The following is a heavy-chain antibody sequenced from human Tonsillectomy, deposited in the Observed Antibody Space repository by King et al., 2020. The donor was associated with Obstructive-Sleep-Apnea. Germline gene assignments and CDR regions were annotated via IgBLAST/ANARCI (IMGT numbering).Heavy chain of an antibody. V-gene: IGHV1-18*04. Sequence: VQLVESGAEVKKPGASVKVSCKASGYTFTSYGISWVRQAPGQGLEWMGWISAYNGNTNYAQKLQGRVTMTTDTSTSTAYMELRSLRSDDTAVYYCARSWGYYDSSGYYLSPPGHWFDPWGQGTLVTVSS. CDR1: GYTFTSYG. CDR3: ARSWGYYDSSGYYLSPPGHWFDP. J-gene: IGHJ5*02. CDR2: ISAYNGNT. D-gene: IGHD3-22*01.